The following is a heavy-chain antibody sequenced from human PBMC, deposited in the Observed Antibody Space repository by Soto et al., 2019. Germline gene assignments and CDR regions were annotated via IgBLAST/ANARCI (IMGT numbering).Heavy chain of an antibody. CDR1: GDTFTGYY. CDR3: ARDPDYYGSGSYDY. V-gene: IGHV1-2*04. Sequence: ASVKVSCKASGDTFTGYYMHWVRQAPGQGLEWMGWINPNSGGTNYAQKFQGWVTMTRDTSISTAYMELSRLRSDDTAVYYCARDPDYYGSGSYDYWGQGTLVTVSS. D-gene: IGHD3-10*01. CDR2: INPNSGGT. J-gene: IGHJ4*02.